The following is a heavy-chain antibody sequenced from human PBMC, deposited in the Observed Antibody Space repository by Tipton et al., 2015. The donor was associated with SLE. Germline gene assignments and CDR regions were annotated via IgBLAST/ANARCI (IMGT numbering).Heavy chain of an antibody. J-gene: IGHJ4*02. Sequence: QLVQSGPEVKKPGASVKVSCKASGYTFTSYGISWVRQAPGQGLEWMGWISAYNGNTNYAQKLQGRVTMTTDTSTSTAYMELRSLRSDDTAVYYCARGAWIGDYYDSSGYYDYWGQGTLVTVSS. V-gene: IGHV1-18*01. D-gene: IGHD3-22*01. CDR1: GYTFTSYG. CDR3: ARGAWIGDYYDSSGYYDY. CDR2: ISAYNGNT.